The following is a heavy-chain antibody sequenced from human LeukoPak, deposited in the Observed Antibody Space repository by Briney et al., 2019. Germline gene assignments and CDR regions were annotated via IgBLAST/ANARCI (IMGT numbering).Heavy chain of an antibody. CDR3: AKLTLGATTPFDY. V-gene: IGHV3-30*18. Sequence: GGSLRLSCAASGFTFSSYGMHWVRQAPGKGLEWVAVISYDGSNKYYADSVKGRFTISRDNSKNTLYLQMNSLRAEDTAVYYCAKLTLGATTPFDYWGQGTLVTVSS. J-gene: IGHJ4*02. CDR1: GFTFSSYG. CDR2: ISYDGSNK. D-gene: IGHD1-26*01.